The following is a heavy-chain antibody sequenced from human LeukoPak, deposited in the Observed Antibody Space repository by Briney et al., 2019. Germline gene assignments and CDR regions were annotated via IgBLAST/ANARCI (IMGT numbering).Heavy chain of an antibody. D-gene: IGHD3-3*01. J-gene: IGHJ5*02. CDR1: GYSISSDYY. Sequence: SETLSLTCTVSGYSISSDYYWGWIRQPPGKGLEWIGSIYHSGSTYYNPSLRSRVTISVDTSKNQLSLKLSSVTAADTAVYYCASPVWRGYFPFPFAHWGQGTLVTVSS. CDR3: ASPVWRGYFPFPFAH. CDR2: IYHSGST. V-gene: IGHV4-38-2*02.